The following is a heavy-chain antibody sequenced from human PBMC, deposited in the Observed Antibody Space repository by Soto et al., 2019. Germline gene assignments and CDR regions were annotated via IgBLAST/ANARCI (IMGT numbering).Heavy chain of an antibody. D-gene: IGHD6-13*01. Sequence: EVQLLESGGALEHPGGSLRLSCAAAGFAFSTYAMTWVRQAPGKGLEWVSVISGSGGSSYYAASVKGRFTISRDNSKNTLFLQMNVLRAADTAVYYCAKVTKRAAAGRYEYYKYGMDVWGQGTTVTVSS. CDR3: AKVTKRAAAGRYEYYKYGMDV. CDR2: ISGSGGSS. CDR1: GFAFSTYA. J-gene: IGHJ6*02. V-gene: IGHV3-23*01.